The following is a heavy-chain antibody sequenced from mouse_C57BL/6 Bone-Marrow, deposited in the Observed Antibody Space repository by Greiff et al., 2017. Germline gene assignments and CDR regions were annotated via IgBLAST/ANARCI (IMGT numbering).Heavy chain of an antibody. CDR3: ANLYEYDDY. CDR1: GYTFTDYY. D-gene: IGHD2-4*01. Sequence: EVQLQQSGPELVKPGASVKISCKASGYTFTDYYMNWVKQSHGKSLEWIGDINPNNGGTSYNQKFKGKATLTVDKSSSTAYMERRSLTSEDSAVYYCANLYEYDDYWGQGTTLTVSS. V-gene: IGHV1-26*01. J-gene: IGHJ2*01. CDR2: INPNNGGT.